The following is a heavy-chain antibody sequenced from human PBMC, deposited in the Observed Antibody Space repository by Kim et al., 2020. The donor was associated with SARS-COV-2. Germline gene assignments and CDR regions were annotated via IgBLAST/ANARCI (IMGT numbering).Heavy chain of an antibody. Sequence: GGSLRLSCAASGFTFTNAWMTWVRQAPGKGLEWLGRIKSKPHGGTADYAAPVKGRFTMISRDDSKKTVYLQMNSLRIEDTAVYYCATDSSGHHGDDAFDIWGQGTMVTVSS. CDR1: GFTFTNAW. D-gene: IGHD3-22*01. CDR3: ATDSSGHHGDDAFDI. V-gene: IGHV3-15*01. J-gene: IGHJ3*02. CDR2: IKSKPHGGTA.